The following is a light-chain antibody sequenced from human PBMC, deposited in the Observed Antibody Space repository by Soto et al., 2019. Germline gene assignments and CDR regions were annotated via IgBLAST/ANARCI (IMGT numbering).Light chain of an antibody. Sequence: QSALTQPASVSGSPGQSITISCSGTSNDVGSFNLVSWYQQHLGKVPKLMIYEATKRPSGVANRFSGSKSGNTASMTISGLQAEDEADYYCCSYARSSTVVFGGGTQLTVL. CDR2: EAT. CDR1: SNDVGSFNL. V-gene: IGLV2-23*01. J-gene: IGLJ2*01. CDR3: CSYARSSTVV.